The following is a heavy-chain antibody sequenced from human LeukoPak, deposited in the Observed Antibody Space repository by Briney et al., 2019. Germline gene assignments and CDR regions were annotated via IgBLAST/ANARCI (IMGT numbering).Heavy chain of an antibody. CDR3: ATGPGLLLYY. CDR2: MNPNSGNT. V-gene: IGHV1-8*01. Sequence: ASVKVSCKASGYTFTSYDINWVRQATGQGLEWMGWMNPNSGNTGYAQKFQGRVTMTEDTSTDTAYMELSSLRSEDTAVYYCATGPGLLLYYWGQGTLVTVSS. CDR1: GYTFTSYD. D-gene: IGHD2-15*01. J-gene: IGHJ4*02.